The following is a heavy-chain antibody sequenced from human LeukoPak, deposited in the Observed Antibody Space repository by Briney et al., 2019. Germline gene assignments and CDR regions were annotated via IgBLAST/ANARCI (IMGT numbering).Heavy chain of an antibody. D-gene: IGHD3-16*01. CDR1: GFTFSNYA. J-gene: IGHJ4*02. CDR3: AKEIYVDARESFDY. V-gene: IGHV3-23*01. CDR2: ISGSDGTT. Sequence: PGGSLRLSCAASGFTFSNYAMSWVRQAPGKGLEWVSAISGSDGTTYCADSAKGRFAISRDNSKNTLYLQMTSLRAEDTAVFYCAKEIYVDARESFDYWGQGTLVTVSS.